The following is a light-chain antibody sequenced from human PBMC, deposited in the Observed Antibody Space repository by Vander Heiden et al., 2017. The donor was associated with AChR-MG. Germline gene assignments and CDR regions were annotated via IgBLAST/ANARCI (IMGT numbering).Light chain of an antibody. V-gene: IGKV1-39*01. CDR2: DAS. J-gene: IGKJ4*01. Sequence: DIQMTQSPSSLSASVGDRVTITCRASRNIDSYLNWYQQKPGKAPKLLIYDASSLQSGVPSRFSGSGSGTDFTLTISSLQPEDFATYYCQQSDSTLFTFGGGTKVEFK. CDR3: QQSDSTLFT. CDR1: RNIDSY.